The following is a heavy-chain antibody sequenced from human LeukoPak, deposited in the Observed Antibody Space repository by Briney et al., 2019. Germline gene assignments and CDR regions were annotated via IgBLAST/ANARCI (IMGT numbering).Heavy chain of an antibody. Sequence: KTSETLSLTCTVSGGSISGYYWSWIRQPPGKGLEWIGYIYYSGSTNYNPSLKSRVTISVDTSKNQFSLKLSSVTAADTAVYYCARAHIVVVTASLRRPFDIWGQGTMVTVSS. J-gene: IGHJ3*02. CDR3: ARAHIVVVTASLRRPFDI. D-gene: IGHD2-21*02. CDR1: GGSISGYY. CDR2: IYYSGST. V-gene: IGHV4-59*12.